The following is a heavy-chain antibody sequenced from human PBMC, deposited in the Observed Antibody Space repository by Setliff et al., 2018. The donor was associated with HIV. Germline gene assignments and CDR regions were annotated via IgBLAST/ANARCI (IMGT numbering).Heavy chain of an antibody. CDR2: IIPIFGTA. D-gene: IGHD2-15*01. V-gene: IGHV1-69*13. Sequence: SVKVSCKASGGTFSSYAISWVRQAPGQGLEWMGGIIPIFGTANYAQKFQGRVTITADESTSTAYMELSSLRSEDTAVYYCARGVYCSGGSYFFGAFDIWGQGTMVTVSS. CDR1: GGTFSSYA. J-gene: IGHJ3*02. CDR3: ARGVYCSGGSYFFGAFDI.